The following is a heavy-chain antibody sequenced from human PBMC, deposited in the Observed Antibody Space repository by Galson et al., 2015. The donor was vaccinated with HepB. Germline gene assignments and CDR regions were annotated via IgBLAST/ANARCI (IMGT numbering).Heavy chain of an antibody. J-gene: IGHJ6*03. CDR2: IVATDSYR. CDR3: PKDRAVIVVFDYIDF. CDR1: GFTFSTYA. D-gene: IGHD3-3*01. V-gene: IGHV3-23*01. Sequence: SLRLSCAASGFTFSTYAMSWVRQAPGKGLEWVSSIVATDSYRYYADSVKGRFTISRDSSKNVLYLQMNSLRAEAPGVYHCPKDRAVIVVFDYIDFWGKGTTVSVS.